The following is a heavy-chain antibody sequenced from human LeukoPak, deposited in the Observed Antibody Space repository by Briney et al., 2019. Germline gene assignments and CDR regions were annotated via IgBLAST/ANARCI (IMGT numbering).Heavy chain of an antibody. V-gene: IGHV1-69*04. CDR2: IIPILGIA. D-gene: IGHD6-19*01. Sequence: SVKVSCKASGGTFSSYAISWVRQAPGQGLEWMGRIIPILGIANYAQKFQGRVTITADKSTSTAYMELSSLRSEDTAVYYCARAYSSGWYLADYYGMDVWGQGTTVTVSS. J-gene: IGHJ6*02. CDR3: ARAYSSGWYLADYYGMDV. CDR1: GGTFSSYA.